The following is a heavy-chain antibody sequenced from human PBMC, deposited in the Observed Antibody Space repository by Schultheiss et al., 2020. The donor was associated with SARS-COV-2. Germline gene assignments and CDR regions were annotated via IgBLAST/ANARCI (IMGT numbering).Heavy chain of an antibody. CDR2: INHSGST. CDR1: GGSVSSGSYY. CDR3: ARQYSGSLTV. V-gene: IGHV4-39*07. J-gene: IGHJ4*02. Sequence: SETLSLTCTVSGGSVSSGSYYWSWIRQPPGKGLEWIGEINHSGSTYYNPSLKSRVTISVDTSKNQFSLKLSSVTAADTAVYYCARQYSGSLTVWGQGTLVTVSS. D-gene: IGHD1-26*01.